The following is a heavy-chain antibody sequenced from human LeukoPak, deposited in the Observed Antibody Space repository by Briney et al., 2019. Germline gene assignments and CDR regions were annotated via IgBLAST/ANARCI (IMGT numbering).Heavy chain of an antibody. Sequence: ASVKVSCKASGYTFTSYAMHWVRQAPGQRLEWMGWINAGNGNTKYSQKFQGRATITRDTSASTAYMELSSLRSEDTAVYYCARAVVAATLEDYNWFDPWGQGTLVTVSS. CDR1: GYTFTSYA. J-gene: IGHJ5*02. V-gene: IGHV1-3*01. D-gene: IGHD2-15*01. CDR2: INAGNGNT. CDR3: ARAVVAATLEDYNWFDP.